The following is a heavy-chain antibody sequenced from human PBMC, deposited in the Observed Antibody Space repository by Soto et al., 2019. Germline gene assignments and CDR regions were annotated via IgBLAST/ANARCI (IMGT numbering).Heavy chain of an antibody. CDR3: AREWSLSGAAPGY. CDR1: GFTFSSYT. J-gene: IGHJ4*02. V-gene: IGHV3-30-3*01. CDR2: ISNDGSHK. D-gene: IGHD6-19*01. Sequence: QVQLVESGGGVVQPGRSLRLSCAASGFTFSSYTMHWVREAPGKGLEWVAVISNDGSHKDYADSVKGRFTISRDNSKNTLNLQMNSLRAEDTAIYYCAREWSLSGAAPGYWGQGTLVTVSS.